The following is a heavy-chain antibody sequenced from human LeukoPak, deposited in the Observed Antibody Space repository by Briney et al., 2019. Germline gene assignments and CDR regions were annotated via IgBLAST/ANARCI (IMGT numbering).Heavy chain of an antibody. CDR3: AKDLMVYRSSWYSFDY. CDR1: GFTVSSNY. D-gene: IGHD6-13*01. J-gene: IGHJ4*02. V-gene: IGHV3-30*18. CDR2: ISYDESSK. Sequence: PGGSLRLSCTASGFTVSSNYMCWVRQAPGKGLEWVAVISYDESSKYYADSVKGRFTISRDNSKNTLYLQMNSLRAEDTAVYYCAKDLMVYRSSWYSFDYWGQGTLVTVSS.